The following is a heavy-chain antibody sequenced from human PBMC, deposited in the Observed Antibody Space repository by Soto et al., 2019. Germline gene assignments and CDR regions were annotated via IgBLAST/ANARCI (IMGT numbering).Heavy chain of an antibody. CDR3: AGEYCSGGSCPLYYDMDV. V-gene: IGHV1-3*01. CDR1: GYTFTSYA. J-gene: IGHJ6*02. Sequence: GASVKVSCKASGYTFTSYAMHWVRQAPGQRLEWMGWINAGNGNTKYSQKFQGGVTITRDTSASTAYMELSSLRSEDTAVYYCAGEYCSGGSCPLYYDMDVWGQGTTVTVSS. D-gene: IGHD2-15*01. CDR2: INAGNGNT.